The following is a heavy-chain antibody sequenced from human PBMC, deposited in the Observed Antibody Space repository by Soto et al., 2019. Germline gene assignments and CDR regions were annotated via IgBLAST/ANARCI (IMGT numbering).Heavy chain of an antibody. CDR1: GFSLSTRGVG. Sequence: SGPTLVNPTQTLTLTCTFSGFSLSTRGVGVGWIRQPPGKALEWLALIYWDDDKRYSPSLKSRLTITKDTSKNQVVLTMTNMDPVDTATYYCARGGAAAGSKYNWFDPWGQGTLVTVSS. V-gene: IGHV2-5*02. J-gene: IGHJ5*02. CDR3: ARGGAAAGSKYNWFDP. CDR2: IYWDDDK. D-gene: IGHD6-13*01.